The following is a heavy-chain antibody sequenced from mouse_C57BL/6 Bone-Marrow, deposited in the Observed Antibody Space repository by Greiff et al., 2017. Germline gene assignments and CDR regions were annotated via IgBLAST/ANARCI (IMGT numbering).Heavy chain of an antibody. D-gene: IGHD2-12*01. Sequence: EVQRVESGGGLVQPGGSLKLSCAASGFTFSDYYMYWVRQTPEKRLEWVAYISNGGGSTYYPDTVKGRFTISRDNAKNTLYLQMSRLKSEDTAMYYCARQRTCYSDWCFDVWGTGTTVTVSS. CDR1: GFTFSDYY. J-gene: IGHJ1*03. CDR2: ISNGGGST. V-gene: IGHV5-12*01. CDR3: ARQRTCYSDWCFDV.